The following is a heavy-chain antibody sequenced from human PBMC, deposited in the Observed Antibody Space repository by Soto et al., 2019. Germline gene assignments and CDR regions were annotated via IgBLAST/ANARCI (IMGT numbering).Heavy chain of an antibody. D-gene: IGHD3-10*01. CDR1: GGTFSSYA. CDR3: AREVLLSVRGVINWFDP. V-gene: IGHV1-69*13. CDR2: IIPIFGTA. Sequence: SVKVSCKASGGTFSSYAISWVRQAPGQGLEWMGGIIPIFGTANYAQKFQGRVTITADESTSTAYMELSSLRSEDTAVYYCAREVLLSVRGVINWFDPWGQGTLVTVSS. J-gene: IGHJ5*02.